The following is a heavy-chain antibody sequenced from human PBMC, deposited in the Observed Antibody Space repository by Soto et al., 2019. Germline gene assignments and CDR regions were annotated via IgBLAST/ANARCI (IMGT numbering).Heavy chain of an antibody. Sequence: QVQLQESGPGLVKPSETLSLNCTVSGGSISSFYWRWIRQSPGKGLEWIGYMYYTGSTVYNPSLKSRVTISLDSSKTQFSLKLSSVTAADTAVYYCARVMYGSGSYLHTFDYWGQGTLVTVSS. D-gene: IGHD3-10*01. CDR3: ARVMYGSGSYLHTFDY. J-gene: IGHJ4*02. V-gene: IGHV4-59*01. CDR2: MYYTGST. CDR1: GGSISSFY.